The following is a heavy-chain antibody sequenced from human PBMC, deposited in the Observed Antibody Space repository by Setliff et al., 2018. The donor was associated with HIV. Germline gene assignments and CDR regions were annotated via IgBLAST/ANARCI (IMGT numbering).Heavy chain of an antibody. CDR3: TKGVQRFRPYYFYS. J-gene: IGHJ4*02. D-gene: IGHD3-10*01. CDR2: INHSGST. V-gene: IGHV4-34*01. Sequence: SETLSLTCAVYGGSFSGYYWSWIRQPPGKGLEWIGEINHSGSTNYNPSLKSRVTVSVDTSKNQFSLRLSSVTAADTAIYYCTKGVQRFRPYYFYSWGQGALVTVSS. CDR1: GGSFSGYY.